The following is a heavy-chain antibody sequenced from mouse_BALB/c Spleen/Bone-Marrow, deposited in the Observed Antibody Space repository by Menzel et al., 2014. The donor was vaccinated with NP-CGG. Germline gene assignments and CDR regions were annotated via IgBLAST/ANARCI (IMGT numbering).Heavy chain of an antibody. D-gene: IGHD2-4*01. CDR3: ARKGAMITHYYAMDY. CDR1: GFTFSSFG. CDR2: ISNGSSPI. V-gene: IGHV5-17*02. J-gene: IGHJ4*01. Sequence: EVQLVESGGGLVQPGGSRKLSCAASGFTFSSFGMHWVRQAPEKGLEWVAYISNGSSPIYYADTVKGRFTISRGNPKNTLFLQMTSLRSEDTAMYYCARKGAMITHYYAMDYWGQGTSVTVSS.